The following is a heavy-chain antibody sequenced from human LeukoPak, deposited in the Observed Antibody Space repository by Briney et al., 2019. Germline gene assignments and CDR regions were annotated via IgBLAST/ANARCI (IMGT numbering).Heavy chain of an antibody. CDR3: AHRMITFGGVIVPPHNWFDP. J-gene: IGHJ5*02. V-gene: IGHV2-5*02. D-gene: IGHD3-16*02. Sequence: SGPTLVNPTQTLTLTCTFSGFSLSTSGVGVGWIRQPPGKALEWLALIYWDDDKRYSPSLKSRLTITKDTSKNQVVLTVTNMDPVDTATYYCAHRMITFGGVIVPPHNWFDPWGQGTLVTVSS. CDR2: IYWDDDK. CDR1: GFSLSTSGVG.